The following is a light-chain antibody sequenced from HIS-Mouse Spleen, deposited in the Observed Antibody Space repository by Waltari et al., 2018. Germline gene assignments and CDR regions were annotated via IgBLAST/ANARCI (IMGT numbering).Light chain of an antibody. J-gene: IGLJ2*01. CDR3: QVWDSSTVV. CDR2: RDS. CDR1: HIGMKN. V-gene: IGLV3-9*01. Sequence: SYELTQPLSVSVALGQTARITCGGHHIGMKNGHWYQPKPGQAPCLVTYRDSNRPSGIPERFSGSNSGNTATLTISRAQAGDEADYYCQVWDSSTVVFGGGTKLTVL.